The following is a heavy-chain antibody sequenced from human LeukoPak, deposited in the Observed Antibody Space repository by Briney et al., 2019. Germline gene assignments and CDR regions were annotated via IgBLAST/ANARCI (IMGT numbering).Heavy chain of an antibody. CDR2: IYYSGST. J-gene: IGHJ4*02. CDR3: ASSPGGFFDY. CDR1: GGSISSYY. V-gene: IGHV4-59*08. Sequence: SETLSLTCTVSGGSISSYYWNWIRQPPGKGLEWIGYIYYSGSTNYNPSLKSRVTISVDTSKNQFSLKLSSVTAADTAVYYCASSPGGFFDYWGQGTLVSVSS. D-gene: IGHD1-14*01.